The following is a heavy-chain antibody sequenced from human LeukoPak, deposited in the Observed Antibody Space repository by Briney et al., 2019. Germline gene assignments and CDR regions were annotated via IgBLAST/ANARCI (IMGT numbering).Heavy chain of an antibody. V-gene: IGHV3-21*01. J-gene: IGHJ3*02. CDR1: GFTFSSYS. CDR2: ISSSGSYI. D-gene: IGHD3-16*02. Sequence: GGSLRLSCAASGFTFSSYSMNWVRQAPGKGLEWVSSISSSGSYIYYADSVKGRFTISRDNAKNSLYLQMNSLRAEDTAVFYCARDRYDYVWGTYRPDGLDIWGQGTMVTVSS. CDR3: ARDRYDYVWGTYRPDGLDI.